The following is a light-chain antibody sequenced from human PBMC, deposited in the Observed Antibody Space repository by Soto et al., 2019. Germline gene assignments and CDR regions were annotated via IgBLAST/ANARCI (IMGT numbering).Light chain of an antibody. CDR2: EDN. V-gene: IGLV6-57*03. J-gene: IGLJ3*02. CDR1: SGSIVSNY. CDR3: QSYDSSNFWV. Sequence: NFMLTQPHSVSEYPGKTVTISCTRSSGSIVSNYVQWYQQRPGSAPTTVIYEDNQRPSGVPDRFSGSIDSSSNSASLTISGLNTEDEADYYCQSYDSSNFWVFGGGTKLTVL.